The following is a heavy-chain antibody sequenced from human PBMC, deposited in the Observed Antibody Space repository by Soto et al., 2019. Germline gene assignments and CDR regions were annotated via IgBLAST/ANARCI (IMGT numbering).Heavy chain of an antibody. CDR1: GYTFSNYG. CDR2: ISADRGKT. Sequence: QVHLVQSGAEVKKPGASVRVSCKASGYTFSNYGISWVRQAPGQGLEWMGWISADRGKTNYAQSLQXXXXXXXXXXXXXXXXXXXXXXXXDTAXYYCARTGXXXXXXWGQXTLV. D-gene: IGHD3-10*01. J-gene: IGHJ1*01. CDR3: ARTGXXXXXX. V-gene: IGHV1-18*01.